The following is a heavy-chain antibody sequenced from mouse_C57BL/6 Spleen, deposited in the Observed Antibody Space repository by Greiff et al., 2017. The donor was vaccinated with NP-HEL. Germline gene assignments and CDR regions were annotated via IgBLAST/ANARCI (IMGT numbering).Heavy chain of an antibody. D-gene: IGHD2-3*01. Sequence: QVQLQQSGAELVRPGASVKLSCKASGYTFTDYYINWVKQRPGQGLEWIARIYPGSGNTYYNEKFKGKATLTAEKSSSTAYMQLSSLTSEDSAVYFCARGKAIYDGYPYYFDYWGQGTTLTVSS. CDR2: IYPGSGNT. CDR1: GYTFTDYY. J-gene: IGHJ2*01. V-gene: IGHV1-76*01. CDR3: ARGKAIYDGYPYYFDY.